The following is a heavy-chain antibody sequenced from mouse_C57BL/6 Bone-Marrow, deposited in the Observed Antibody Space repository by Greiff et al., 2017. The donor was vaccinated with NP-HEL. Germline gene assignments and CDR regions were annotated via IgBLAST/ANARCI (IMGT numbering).Heavy chain of an antibody. CDR3: AIASSGEYAMDY. CDR2: FHPYNDDT. CDR1: GYTFTNYS. J-gene: IGHJ4*01. D-gene: IGHD3-2*02. V-gene: IGHV1-47*01. Sequence: VMLVESGAELVKPGASVKMSCKASGYTFTNYSIEWMKQNPGKSLEWIGNFHPYNDDTKYNEKFTGKATLTVEKTSCTVNLELSRYTSDDSAVYYCAIASSGEYAMDYWGQGTSVTVSA.